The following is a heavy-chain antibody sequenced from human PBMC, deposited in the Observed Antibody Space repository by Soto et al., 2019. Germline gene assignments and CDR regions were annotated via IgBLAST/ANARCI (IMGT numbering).Heavy chain of an antibody. J-gene: IGHJ4*02. CDR2: ISWNSGSI. Sequence: PGGSLRLSCAASGFTFDDYAMHWVRQAPGKGLEWVSGISWNSGSIGYADSVKGRFTISRDNAKNSLYLQMNSLRAEDTALYYCAKDITYAGTGYFDYWGQGTLVTVSS. CDR3: AKDITYAGTGYFDY. CDR1: GFTFDDYA. D-gene: IGHD6-13*01. V-gene: IGHV3-9*01.